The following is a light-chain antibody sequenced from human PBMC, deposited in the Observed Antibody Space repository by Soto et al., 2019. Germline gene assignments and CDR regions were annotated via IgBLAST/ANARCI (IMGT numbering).Light chain of an antibody. CDR3: CSYAGSSTLV. CDR1: SSDVRSYNL. Sequence: QSALTQPASVSGSPGQSITISCTGTSSDVRSYNLVSWYQHHPGKAPKLMIYEGNKRPSGVSNRFSGSKSGNTASLTISGLQAEDEADYYCCSYAGSSTLVFGGGTKLTVL. J-gene: IGLJ2*01. V-gene: IGLV2-23*01. CDR2: EGN.